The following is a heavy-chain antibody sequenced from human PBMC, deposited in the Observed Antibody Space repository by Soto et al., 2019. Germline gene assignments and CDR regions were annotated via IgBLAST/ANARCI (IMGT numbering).Heavy chain of an antibody. CDR3: ARQENIVVVPAATTPFDY. V-gene: IGHV4-39*01. CDR2: IYYSGST. D-gene: IGHD2-2*01. Sequence: QLQLQESGPGLVKPSETLSLTCTVSGGSISSSSYYWGWIRQPPGKGLEWIGSIYYSGSTYYTPSLKSRVTISVDTSKNQFSLKLSSVTAADTAVYYCARQENIVVVPAATTPFDYWGQGTLVTVSS. J-gene: IGHJ4*02. CDR1: GGSISSSSYY.